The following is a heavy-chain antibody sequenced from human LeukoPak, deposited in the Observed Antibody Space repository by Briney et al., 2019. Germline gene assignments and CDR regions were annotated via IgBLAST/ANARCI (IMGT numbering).Heavy chain of an antibody. V-gene: IGHV1-3*01. D-gene: IGHD7-27*01. J-gene: IGHJ4*02. Sequence: GASVKVSCKASGYTFTSYAMHWVRQAPGQRLEWMGWINAGNGNTKYSQKFQGRVTITRDTSASTAYMELSSLRSDGTAVYYCARGPPNWGYDYWGPGTLVTVSS. CDR3: ARGPPNWGYDY. CDR1: GYTFTSYA. CDR2: INAGNGNT.